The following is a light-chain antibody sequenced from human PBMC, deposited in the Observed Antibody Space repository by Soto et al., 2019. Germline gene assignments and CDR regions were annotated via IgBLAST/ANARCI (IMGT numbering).Light chain of an antibody. CDR1: SSNIGAGYD. V-gene: IGLV1-40*01. Sequence: QSVLTQPPSVSGAPGQRVTISCTGRSSNIGAGYDVHWYQQLPGTAPKLLIYGNSNRPSGVPDRFSGSKSGTSASLAITGLQAEYEADYYCQSYDSSLSGSRVFGTGTKLTVL. J-gene: IGLJ1*01. CDR3: QSYDSSLSGSRV. CDR2: GNS.